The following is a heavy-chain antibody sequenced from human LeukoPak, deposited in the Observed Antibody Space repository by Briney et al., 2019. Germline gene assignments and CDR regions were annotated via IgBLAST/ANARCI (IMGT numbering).Heavy chain of an antibody. J-gene: IGHJ5*02. CDR2: ISSDGSGT. CDR3: ARELRRLNWFDP. D-gene: IGHD2-21*01. CDR1: GFTFSSYW. Sequence: GGSLRLSCAASGFTFSSYWMHWVRQAPGKGLVWVSRISSDGSGTSYADSVKGRFTISRDNAKNTLYLQMNSLRAEDTAVYYCARELRRLNWFDPWGQGTLVTVSS. V-gene: IGHV3-74*01.